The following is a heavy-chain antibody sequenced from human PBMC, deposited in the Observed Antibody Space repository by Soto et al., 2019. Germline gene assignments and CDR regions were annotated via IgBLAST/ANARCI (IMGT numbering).Heavy chain of an antibody. CDR3: ARDPILTTKAYSSSWYAFGWFDP. CDR2: IYHSGST. D-gene: IGHD6-13*01. Sequence: SETLSLTCAVSGGSISSGGYSWSWIRQPPGKGLEWIGYIYHSGSTYYNPSLKSRVTISVDTSKNQFSLKLSSVTAADTAVYYCARDPILTTKAYSSSWYAFGWFDPWGQGTLVTAPQ. V-gene: IGHV4-30-2*01. J-gene: IGHJ5*02. CDR1: GGSISSGGYS.